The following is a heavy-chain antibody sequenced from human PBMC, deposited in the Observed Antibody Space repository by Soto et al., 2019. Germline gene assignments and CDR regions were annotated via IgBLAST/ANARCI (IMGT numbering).Heavy chain of an antibody. V-gene: IGHV4-4*02. Sequence: QVQLQESGPGLVKPSGTLSLTCDVSGYSISSTYWWSWVRQSPLEGLEWIGEIYPTTGRANYNPSLRSRVTISADSSKNQFSLNLRSVTAADTAVYYCARHVGVTGTRGVDYWGQGIPVSVSS. CDR1: GYSISSTYW. CDR2: IYPTTGRA. CDR3: ARHVGVTGTRGVDY. D-gene: IGHD1-1*01. J-gene: IGHJ4*02.